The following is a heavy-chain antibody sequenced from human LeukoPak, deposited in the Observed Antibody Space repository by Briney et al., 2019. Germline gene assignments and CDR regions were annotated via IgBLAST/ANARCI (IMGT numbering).Heavy chain of an antibody. CDR2: IYYSGST. CDR3: ARDLSMRSGYSEWFDP. V-gene: IGHV4-31*03. D-gene: IGHD3-22*01. J-gene: IGHJ5*02. CDR1: GGSISSGGYY. Sequence: PSETLSLTCTVSGGSISSGGYYWSWIRQHPGKGLEWIGYIYYSGSTYYNPSLKSRVTISVDTSKNQFSLKLSSVTAADTAVYYCARDLSMRSGYSEWFDPWGQGTLVTVSS.